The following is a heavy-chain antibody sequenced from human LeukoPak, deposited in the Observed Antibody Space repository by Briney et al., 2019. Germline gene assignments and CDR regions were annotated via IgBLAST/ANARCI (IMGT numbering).Heavy chain of an antibody. Sequence: GGSLRLSCAASGFTFSNYYMSWVRQAPGKGLEWVANIRQDASAVFYVDSLKGRFTVSRDNTKNSLYLQMSSLRVEDTAVYYCARWIYDSGAWGLDFWGQGTLVTVSS. CDR1: GFTFSNYY. J-gene: IGHJ4*02. V-gene: IGHV3-7*04. CDR2: IRQDASAV. CDR3: ARWIYDSGAWGLDF. D-gene: IGHD3-22*01.